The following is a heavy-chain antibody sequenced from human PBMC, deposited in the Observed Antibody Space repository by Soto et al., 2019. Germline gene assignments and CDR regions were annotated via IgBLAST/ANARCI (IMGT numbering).Heavy chain of an antibody. J-gene: IGHJ5*01. CDR3: VRDQKYFRVNGNWFDS. Sequence: AASVKVSCKASGYTSADFGISWVRQAPGQGLEWMGWVSGNNGASNPAPKVQGRITMTLDTSTGVSYMALRSLRSDDTAIYYCVRDQKYFRVNGNWFDSWAKEPWSPSPQ. V-gene: IGHV1-18*04. CDR2: VSGNNGAS. CDR1: GYTSADFG. D-gene: IGHD2-2*01.